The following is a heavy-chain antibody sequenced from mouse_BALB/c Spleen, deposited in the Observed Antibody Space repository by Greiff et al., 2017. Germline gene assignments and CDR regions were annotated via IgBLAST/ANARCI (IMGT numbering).Heavy chain of an antibody. V-gene: IGHV5-15*02. CDR2: ISNLAYSI. J-gene: IGHJ2*01. D-gene: IGHD4-1*02. Sequence: EVKLVESGGGLVQPGGSRKLSCAASGFTFSDYGMAWVRQAPGKGPEWVAFISNLAYSIYYADTVTGRFTISRENAKNTLYLEMSSLRSEDTAMYYCARAFGPSTGRDFDYWGQGTTLTVSS. CDR3: ARAFGPSTGRDFDY. CDR1: GFTFSDYG.